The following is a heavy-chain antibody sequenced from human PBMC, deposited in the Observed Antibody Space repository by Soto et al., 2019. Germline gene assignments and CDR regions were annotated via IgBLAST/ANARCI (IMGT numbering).Heavy chain of an antibody. V-gene: IGHV1-69*13. Sequence: SVKVSCKASGGTFSSYSITWVRQAPGQGLDWMGEIIPIFGTTTYAQKFQGRVTITADASTSTAYMDLSSLRSEDTAVYYCARHRSQYYHDSSGPHDYYYYGMDVWGQGTTVTVSS. CDR3: ARHRSQYYHDSSGPHDYYYYGMDV. CDR2: IIPIFGTT. CDR1: GGTFSSYS. J-gene: IGHJ6*02. D-gene: IGHD3-22*01.